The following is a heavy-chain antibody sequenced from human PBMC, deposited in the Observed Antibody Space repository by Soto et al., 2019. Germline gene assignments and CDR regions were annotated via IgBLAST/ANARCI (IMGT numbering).Heavy chain of an antibody. V-gene: IGHV1-3*01. J-gene: IGHJ4*02. D-gene: IGHD2-21*01. CDR2: INAGNGNT. CDR3: ARGGEPIDY. CDR1: GYTFTSYA. Sequence: ASVKVSCKASGYTFTSYAMHWVRQAPGQRLEWMGWINAGNGNTKYLQKFQGRVTITRDTSASTAYMELSSLRSEDTAVYYCARGGEPIDYWGQGTLVTVSS.